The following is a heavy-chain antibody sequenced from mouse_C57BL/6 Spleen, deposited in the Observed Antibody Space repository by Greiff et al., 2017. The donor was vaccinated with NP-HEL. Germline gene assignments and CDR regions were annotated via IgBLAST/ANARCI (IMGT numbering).Heavy chain of an antibody. J-gene: IGHJ2*01. Sequence: EVQLQQSGPELVKPGASVKMSCKASGSTFTDYNMHWVKQSHGKSLEWIGYIKPNNGGTSYNQKFKGKATLTVNKSSSTAYMALRSLTSEDCAVYYCARSCMTTVVATGDYWGQGTTLTVSS. CDR3: ARSCMTTVVATGDY. CDR2: IKPNNGGT. CDR1: GSTFTDYN. D-gene: IGHD1-1*01. V-gene: IGHV1-22*01.